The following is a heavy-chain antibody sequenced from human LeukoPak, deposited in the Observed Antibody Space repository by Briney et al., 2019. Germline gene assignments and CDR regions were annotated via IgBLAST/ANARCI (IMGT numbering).Heavy chain of an antibody. CDR1: GYTFTSYG. CDR3: ASSYGDYGSYYYGMDV. D-gene: IGHD4-17*01. J-gene: IGHJ6*02. CDR2: ISAYNGNT. Sequence: ASVKVSCKASGYTFTSYGISWVRQAPGQGLEWMGWISAYNGNTNYAQKLQGRVTMTTDTSTSTAYMELRSLRSDDTAVYYCASSYGDYGSYYYGMDVWGQGTTVTVSS. V-gene: IGHV1-18*01.